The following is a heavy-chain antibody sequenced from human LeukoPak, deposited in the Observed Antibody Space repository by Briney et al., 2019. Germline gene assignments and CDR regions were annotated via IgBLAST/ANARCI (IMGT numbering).Heavy chain of an antibody. D-gene: IGHD7-27*01. CDR1: GYTFTGYF. CDR2: INPNSGDT. CDR3: ARDLSSTSNWELDY. Sequence: ASVKVSCKASGYTFTGYFMHWVRQAPGQGLEWMGRINPNSGDTEYAQTFQGRVIMTRDTSISTAYMDLSRLRSDDTAVYYCARDLSSTSNWELDYWGQGTLVTVSS. J-gene: IGHJ4*02. V-gene: IGHV1-2*06.